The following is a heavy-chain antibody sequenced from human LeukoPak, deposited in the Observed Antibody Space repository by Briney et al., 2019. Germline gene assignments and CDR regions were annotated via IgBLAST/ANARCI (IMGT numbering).Heavy chain of an antibody. CDR2: INSDGSST. V-gene: IGHV3-74*01. Sequence: GSLRLSCAASGFTLSSYWMHWVRQAPGRGLVWVSRINSDGSSTTYADSVKGRFTISRDNAENTLYLQMNSLRAEDTAVYFCARDGSGWSVDYWGQGILVTVSS. J-gene: IGHJ4*02. CDR3: ARDGSGWSVDY. CDR1: GFTLSSYW. D-gene: IGHD6-19*01.